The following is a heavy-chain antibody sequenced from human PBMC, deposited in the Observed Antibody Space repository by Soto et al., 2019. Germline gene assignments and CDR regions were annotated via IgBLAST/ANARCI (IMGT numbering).Heavy chain of an antibody. CDR3: ARRWGTTFDY. V-gene: IGHV4-61*08. CDR2: IFYSGST. Sequence: SETLSLTCTVSGGSISSGGYYWSWIRQHPGKGLEWIGYIFYSGSTNYNPSLKSRVTISVDTSKNQFSLKLSSVTAADTAVYYCARRWGTTFDYWGQGTLVTVSS. CDR1: GGSISSGGYY. D-gene: IGHD3-16*01. J-gene: IGHJ4*02.